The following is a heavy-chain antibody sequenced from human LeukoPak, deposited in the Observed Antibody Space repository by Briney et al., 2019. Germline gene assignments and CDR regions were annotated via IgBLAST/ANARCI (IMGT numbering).Heavy chain of an antibody. CDR1: GDTFTTYW. D-gene: IGHD1-7*01. V-gene: IGHV5-51*01. J-gene: IGHJ4*02. CDR3: ARSDEGGTMDY. CDR2: IYPGDSDA. Sequence: GESLKISCNVSGDTFTTYWIAWVRQMPGKGLEWMGIIYPGDSDAKYNPSFQGQVTFSVDKSAGTAFLQWHSLQASDTAMYYCARSDEGGTMDYWGQGTLVTVSS.